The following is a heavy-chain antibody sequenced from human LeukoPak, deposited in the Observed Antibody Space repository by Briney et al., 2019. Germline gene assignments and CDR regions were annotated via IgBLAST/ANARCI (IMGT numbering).Heavy chain of an antibody. J-gene: IGHJ4*02. D-gene: IGHD6-19*01. CDR3: ATVASGWYWRPLGGLDY. V-gene: IGHV1-46*01. CDR1: GYTFTSYY. CDR2: INPSGGST. Sequence: ASAKVSCKASGYTFTSYYMHWVRQAPGQGLEWMGIINPSGGSTSYAQKFQGRVTMTRDTSTSTVYMELSSLRSEDTAVYYCATVASGWYWRPLGGLDYWGQGTLVTVSS.